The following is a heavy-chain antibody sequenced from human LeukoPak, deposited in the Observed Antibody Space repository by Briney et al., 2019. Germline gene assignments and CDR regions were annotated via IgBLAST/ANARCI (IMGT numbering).Heavy chain of an antibody. CDR1: GFTFSSYW. CDR3: ARGPSGYHNT. J-gene: IGHJ4*02. Sequence: GGSLRLSCAASGFTFSSYWMSWVRQAPGKGLEWVSAISGGSTYYADSVKGRFTISRDNSKNALYLQMNSLRAEDTAVYYCARGPSGYHNTGGQGTLVTVSS. V-gene: IGHV3-23*01. D-gene: IGHD5-12*01. CDR2: ISGGST.